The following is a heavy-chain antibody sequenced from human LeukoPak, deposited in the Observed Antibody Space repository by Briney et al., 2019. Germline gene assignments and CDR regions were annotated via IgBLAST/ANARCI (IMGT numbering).Heavy chain of an antibody. D-gene: IGHD4-17*01. CDR1: GLTFSDHY. Sequence: GGSLRLSCAASGLTFSDHYMDWVRQAPGKGVEWIGRTRDKPNGYTTQYPQSVRRNFTISRDDSRTKLYPQINSLKPDDTSVYYCGRLGMYGAHPVIDYWGQRSLVTVSS. J-gene: IGHJ4*02. CDR3: GRLGMYGAHPVIDY. V-gene: IGHV3-72*01. CDR2: TRDKPNGYTT.